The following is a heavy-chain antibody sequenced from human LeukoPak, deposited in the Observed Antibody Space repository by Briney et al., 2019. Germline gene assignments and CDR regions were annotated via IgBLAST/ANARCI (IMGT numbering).Heavy chain of an antibody. J-gene: IGHJ6*02. CDR1: GGTFSSYA. V-gene: IGHV1-69*04. Sequence: GASVKVSCKASGGTFSSYAISWVRQAPGQGLEWMGRIIPILGIANYAQKFQGRVTITADKSTSTAYMELSSLRFEDTAVYYCAALRYYYDSSASYGMDVWGQGTTVTVSS. CDR3: AALRYYYDSSASYGMDV. D-gene: IGHD3-22*01. CDR2: IIPILGIA.